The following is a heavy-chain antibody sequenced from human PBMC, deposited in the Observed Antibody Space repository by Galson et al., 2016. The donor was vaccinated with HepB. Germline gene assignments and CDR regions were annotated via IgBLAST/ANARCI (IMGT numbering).Heavy chain of an antibody. CDR1: GFTSNIYS. CDR3: VRDYNYGFDV. Sequence: SLRLSCAASGFTSNIYSMNWVRQAPGKGLEWVSYIRDSTTIYHADSVKGRFTISRDDAKNSLYLQMNSLRDEDAAVYFCVRDYNYGFDVWGQGIMVTVSS. CDR2: IRDSTTI. J-gene: IGHJ3*01. D-gene: IGHD1-1*01. V-gene: IGHV3-48*02.